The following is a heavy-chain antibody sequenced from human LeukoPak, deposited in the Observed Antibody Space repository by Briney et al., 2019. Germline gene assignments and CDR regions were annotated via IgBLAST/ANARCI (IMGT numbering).Heavy chain of an antibody. D-gene: IGHD7-27*01. CDR1: GFTFSSYS. V-gene: IGHV3-21*04. CDR3: AKGTGDAGYYFDY. CDR2: ISSSSSYI. Sequence: GGSLRLSCAASGFTFSSYSMNWVRQAPGKGLEWVSSISSSSSYIYYADSVKGRFTISRDNSENTLYLQMSGLRAEDTAVYYCAKGTGDAGYYFDYWGQGTLVTVSS. J-gene: IGHJ4*02.